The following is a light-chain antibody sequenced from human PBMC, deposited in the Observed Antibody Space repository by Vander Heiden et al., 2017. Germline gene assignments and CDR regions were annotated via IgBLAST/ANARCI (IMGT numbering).Light chain of an antibody. CDR2: GAS. V-gene: IGKV3-20*01. CDR1: QNIRRRY. J-gene: IGKJ2*01. CDR3: QLYGGSAQYT. Sequence: ILFTQSPGTLSSSPAERATLSCRASQNIRRRYLAWYQQKPGQAPRLLIFGASSRATGIPDRFSGSGSGTDFTLTISRLEPEDFAVYYCQLYGGSAQYTFGPGTKLEIK.